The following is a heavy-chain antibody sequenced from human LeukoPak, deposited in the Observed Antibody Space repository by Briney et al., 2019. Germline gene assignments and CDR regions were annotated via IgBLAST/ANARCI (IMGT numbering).Heavy chain of an antibody. J-gene: IGHJ4*02. CDR3: ARVGGGDCLDY. D-gene: IGHD2-21*02. CDR1: GGSISSYY. CDR2: IYYSGST. V-gene: IGHV4-59*01. Sequence: PSETLSLTCTVSGGSISSYYWSWIRQPPGKGLEWIGYIYYSGSTNYNPSLKSRVTISVDTSKNQFSLKLSSVTAADTAVYYCARVGGGDCLDYWGQGTLVTVSS.